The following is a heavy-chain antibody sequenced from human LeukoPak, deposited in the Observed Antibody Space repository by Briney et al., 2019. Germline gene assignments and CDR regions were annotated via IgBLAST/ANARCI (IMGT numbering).Heavy chain of an antibody. CDR2: IYYSGST. D-gene: IGHD3-10*01. CDR3: ASSMVRAYYFDY. J-gene: IGHJ4*02. V-gene: IGHV4-31*03. CDR1: GGSISSGGYY. Sequence: SETLSLTCTVSGGSISSGGYYWSWIRQHPGKGLEWIGYIYYSGSTYYDPSLKSRVTISVDTSKNQFSLKLSSVTAADTAVYYCASSMVRAYYFDYWGQGTLVTVSS.